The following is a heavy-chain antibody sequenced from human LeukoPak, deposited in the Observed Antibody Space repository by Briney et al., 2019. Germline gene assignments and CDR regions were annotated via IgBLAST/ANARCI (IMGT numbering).Heavy chain of an antibody. CDR2: IIPILGIA. Sequence: SVKVSCKASGGTFSSYAISWVRQAPGQGLEWMGRIIPILGIANYAQKFQGRVTITADKSTSTAYMELSSLRSEDAAVYYCASLNYGGNSASDYWGQGTLVAVSS. CDR1: GGTFSSYA. J-gene: IGHJ4*02. D-gene: IGHD4-23*01. V-gene: IGHV1-69*04. CDR3: ASLNYGGNSASDY.